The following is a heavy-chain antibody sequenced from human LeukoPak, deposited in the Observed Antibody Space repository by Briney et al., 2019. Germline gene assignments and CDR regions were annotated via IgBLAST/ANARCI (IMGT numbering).Heavy chain of an antibody. D-gene: IGHD5-18*01. Sequence: RASVKVSCKASGGTFSSYAISWVRQAPGQGLEWMGRIIPILGIANYAQKFQGRVTIIADKSTSIAYMELSSLRSEDTAVYYCARGRGYSYGQHWFDYWGQGTLVTVSS. CDR1: GGTFSSYA. J-gene: IGHJ4*02. CDR3: ARGRGYSYGQHWFDY. CDR2: IIPILGIA. V-gene: IGHV1-69*04.